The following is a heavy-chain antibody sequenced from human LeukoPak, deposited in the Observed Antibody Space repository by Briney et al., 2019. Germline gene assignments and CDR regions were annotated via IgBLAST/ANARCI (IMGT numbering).Heavy chain of an antibody. CDR1: GASISSYY. V-gene: IGHV4-59*08. CDR2: IYYSGST. Sequence: SETLSLTCTVSGASISSYYWSWIRQPPGKGLEWIGHIYYSGSTNYNPSLKSRVTISVDTSKNQFSLRLNSVTAADTAVYYCARSSYDFWSGSPHAFDIWGQGTMVTVSS. J-gene: IGHJ3*02. CDR3: ARSSYDFWSGSPHAFDI. D-gene: IGHD3-3*01.